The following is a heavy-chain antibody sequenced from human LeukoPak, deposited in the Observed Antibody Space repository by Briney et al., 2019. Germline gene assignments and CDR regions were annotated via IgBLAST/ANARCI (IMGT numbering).Heavy chain of an antibody. CDR1: GFTLSIHW. CDR3: ARGGYYDGSGYYYALNF. Sequence: GRSLRLSCAASGFTLSIHWMSWVRQAPGKGLEWVANIKEDGSEKHYANSVEGRFTIARDNAKDSVYLEMHSVRPEDMAVYFCARGGYYDGSGYYYALNFWGPGTLVTVSS. J-gene: IGHJ4*02. D-gene: IGHD3-22*01. CDR2: IKEDGSEK. V-gene: IGHV3-7*05.